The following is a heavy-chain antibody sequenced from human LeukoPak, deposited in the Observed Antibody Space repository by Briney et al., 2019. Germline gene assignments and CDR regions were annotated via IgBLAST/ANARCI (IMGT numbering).Heavy chain of an antibody. Sequence: PGGSLRLSCTAPGFTFSDYSMTWVRQAPGKWLEWVSSISSGNGYMYFADSVRGRFTISRDNAKNSLYLQMNSLRVEDTAFYYCARDLNLRDSTVTTFKPSDYWGQGTLVTVSS. V-gene: IGHV3-21*06. CDR2: ISSGNGYM. D-gene: IGHD4-17*01. CDR1: GFTFSDYS. J-gene: IGHJ4*02. CDR3: ARDLNLRDSTVTTFKPSDY.